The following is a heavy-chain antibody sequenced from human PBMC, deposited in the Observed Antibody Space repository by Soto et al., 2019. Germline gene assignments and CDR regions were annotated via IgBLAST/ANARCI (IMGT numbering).Heavy chain of an antibody. Sequence: SLRLSCAASGFTFSSYSMNWVRQAPGKGLEWVSYISSTTSTIYYADSVKGRFTISRDNAKNSVYLQMNSLRADDTAVYYCAKDRLAGGFDYWGQGTLVTVSS. CDR2: ISSTTSTI. CDR1: GFTFSSYS. D-gene: IGHD3-16*01. J-gene: IGHJ4*02. CDR3: AKDRLAGGFDY. V-gene: IGHV3-48*01.